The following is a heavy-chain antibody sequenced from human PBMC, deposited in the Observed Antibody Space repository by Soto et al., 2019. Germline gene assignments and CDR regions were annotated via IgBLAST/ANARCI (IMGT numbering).Heavy chain of an antibody. CDR2: IGGGGAT. CDR1: GFTFSTYV. Sequence: GGSLRLSCAASGFTFSTYVMSWVRQAPGKGLEWVSSIGGGGATFYADSVKGRLTISRDNSKNTLYLQMNSLRAEDTAVYYCANSLRGWFDPWGQGTLVTVSS. V-gene: IGHV3-23*01. J-gene: IGHJ5*02. CDR3: ANSLRGWFDP. D-gene: IGHD3-10*01.